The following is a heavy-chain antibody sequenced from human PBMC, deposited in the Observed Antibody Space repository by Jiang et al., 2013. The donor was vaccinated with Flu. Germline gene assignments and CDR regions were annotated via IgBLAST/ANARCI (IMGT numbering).Heavy chain of an antibody. CDR2: IIPLFPIT. V-gene: IGHV1-69*10. CDR1: GGSFSNYA. Sequence: QLVESGAEVKKPGSSVKVSCKASGGSFSNYAFTWVRQAPGQGLEWMGGIIPLFPITDYPRKFQGRVTITADKAMSTVYMELASLTFEDTAVYYCAKEGSRAGIMVVGDTRRAVYKWLDPWGQGTLVTVAS. D-gene: IGHD2-15*01. J-gene: IGHJ5*02. CDR3: AKEGSRAGIMVVGDTRRAVYKWLDP.